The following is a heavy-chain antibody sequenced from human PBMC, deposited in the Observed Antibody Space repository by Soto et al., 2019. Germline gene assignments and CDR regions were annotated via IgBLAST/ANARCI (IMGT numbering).Heavy chain of an antibody. CDR2: IIPIFVTA. Sequence: SVKVSCKASGGTFSSYAISCVRQAPGQGLEWMGGIIPIFVTANYAQKFQGRVTSTADESTSTAYMELSSLRSEDTAVYYCARGPEEAYYDSSGYSDAFDIWGQGTMVTVSS. J-gene: IGHJ3*02. D-gene: IGHD3-22*01. V-gene: IGHV1-69*13. CDR3: ARGPEEAYYDSSGYSDAFDI. CDR1: GGTFSSYA.